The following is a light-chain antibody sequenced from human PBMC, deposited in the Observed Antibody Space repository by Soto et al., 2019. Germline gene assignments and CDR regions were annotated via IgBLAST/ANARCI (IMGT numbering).Light chain of an antibody. CDR3: QAWVSKTAV. CDR2: QDT. J-gene: IGLJ3*02. CDR1: KLGDKY. Sequence: SYELTQPPSVSVSPGQTVTITCSGDKLGDKYACWYQQKPGQSPVLVIYQDTKRPSGIPERFSGSNSGNTATLTISGTQAVDEADYFCQAWVSKTAVFGGGTNLTVL. V-gene: IGLV3-1*01.